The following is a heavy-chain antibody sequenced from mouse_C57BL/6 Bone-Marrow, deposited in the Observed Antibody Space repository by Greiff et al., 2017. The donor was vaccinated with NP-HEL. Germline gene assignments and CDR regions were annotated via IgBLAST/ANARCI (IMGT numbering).Heavy chain of an antibody. CDR1: GYAFSSYW. D-gene: IGHD3-2*02. Sequence: QVQLKESGAELVKPGASVKISCKASGYAFSSYWMNWVKQRPGKGLEWIGQIYPGDGDTNYNGKFKGKATLTADKSSSTAYMQLSSLTSEDSAVYFGARWEQRRIRGETLDYWGQGTTLTVSS. CDR2: IYPGDGDT. J-gene: IGHJ2*01. CDR3: ARWEQRRIRGETLDY. V-gene: IGHV1-80*01.